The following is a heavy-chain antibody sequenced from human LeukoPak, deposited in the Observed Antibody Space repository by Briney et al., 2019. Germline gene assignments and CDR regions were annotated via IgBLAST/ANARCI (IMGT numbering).Heavy chain of an antibody. CDR1: GGSISSYY. CDR2: ISSSGST. Sequence: PSETLSLTCTVSGGSISSYYWSWIRQPAGKRLEWIGRISSSGSTNYNPSLKSRVTMSVDTSNNQFYLKLSSVTAADTAVYYCAKHTTYGDYNPNDYWGQGTLVTVSS. D-gene: IGHD4-17*01. V-gene: IGHV4-4*07. CDR3: AKHTTYGDYNPNDY. J-gene: IGHJ4*02.